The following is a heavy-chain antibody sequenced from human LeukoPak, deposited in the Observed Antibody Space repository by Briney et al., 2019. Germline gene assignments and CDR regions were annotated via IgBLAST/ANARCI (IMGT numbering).Heavy chain of an antibody. D-gene: IGHD4-17*01. Sequence: PGGSLRLSCAASGFTFDDYAMHWVRQAPGKGLEWVSGISWNSGSIGYADSVKGRFTISRDNAKNSLYLQMNSLRAEDTALYYCARELGDYHYYYYGMDVWGQGTTVTVSS. V-gene: IGHV3-9*01. CDR1: GFTFDDYA. CDR2: ISWNSGSI. CDR3: ARELGDYHYYYYGMDV. J-gene: IGHJ6*02.